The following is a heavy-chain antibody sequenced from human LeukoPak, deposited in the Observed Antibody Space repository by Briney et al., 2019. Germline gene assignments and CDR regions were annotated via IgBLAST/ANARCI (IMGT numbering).Heavy chain of an antibody. J-gene: IGHJ4*02. CDR2: IYPGDPDT. CDR3: ARRGSSFPSHFDY. Sequence: GESLKISCKGSGYSFTSYWIGWVRQMPGKGLEWMGIIYPGDPDTRYSPSFQGQVTISADKSISTAYLQWSSPKASDTAMYYCARRGSSFPSHFDYWGQGTLVTVSS. CDR1: GYSFTSYW. V-gene: IGHV5-51*01. D-gene: IGHD6-6*01.